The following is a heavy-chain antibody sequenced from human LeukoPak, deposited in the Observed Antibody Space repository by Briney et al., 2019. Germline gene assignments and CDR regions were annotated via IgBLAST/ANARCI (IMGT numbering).Heavy chain of an antibody. CDR2: IYYSGST. Sequence: SETLSLTCTVSGGSISTYAWSWIRQPPGKGLEWIGYIYYSGSTNYNPSLKSRVTMSVDTSKNQFSLKLSSVTAADTAVYHCARSEYSSGWYKIDYWGQGTLVTVSS. D-gene: IGHD6-19*01. J-gene: IGHJ4*02. CDR1: GGSISTYA. V-gene: IGHV4-59*12. CDR3: ARSEYSSGWYKIDY.